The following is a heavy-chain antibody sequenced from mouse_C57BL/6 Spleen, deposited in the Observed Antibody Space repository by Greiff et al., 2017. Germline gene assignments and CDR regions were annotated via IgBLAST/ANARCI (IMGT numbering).Heavy chain of an antibody. CDR1: GYTFTDYE. J-gene: IGHJ2*01. CDR3: TRGGFYYFDY. V-gene: IGHV1-15*01. CDR2: LDPETGGT. Sequence: QVQLQQSGAELVRPGASVTLSCKASGYTFTDYEMHWVEQTPVHGLEWIGALDPETGGTAYNQKFKGKAILTADKSSSTAYMELRSLTSEDSAVYYCTRGGFYYFDYWGKGTTLTVSS.